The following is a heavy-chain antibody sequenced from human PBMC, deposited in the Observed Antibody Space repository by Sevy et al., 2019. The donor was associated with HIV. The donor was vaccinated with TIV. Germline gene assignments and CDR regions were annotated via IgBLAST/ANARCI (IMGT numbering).Heavy chain of an antibody. V-gene: IGHV4-4*07. CDR3: ARHSPTFGHDY. D-gene: IGHD3-10*01. CDR1: GSISNYY. J-gene: IGHJ4*02. Sequence: SETLSLTCTVSGSISNYYWSWIRQPAGMGLEWIGRIYSSGSTNYNPSLRSRVTMSVDTSKNQFSLKLSSVTAADTAIYYCARHSPTFGHDYWGQGTLVTVSS. CDR2: IYSSGST.